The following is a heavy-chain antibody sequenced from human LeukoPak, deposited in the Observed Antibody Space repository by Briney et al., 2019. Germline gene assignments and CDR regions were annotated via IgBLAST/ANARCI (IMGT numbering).Heavy chain of an antibody. CDR2: LSGSGGST. Sequence: GGSLRLSCAASGFTFSSYVMGWVRQAPGKGLEWVSALSGSGGSTYYADSVRGRFTISRDNSKSTLYLQMNSLRAEDTAIYYCAKQQPPGSYPRNFDYWGQGTLVTVSS. CDR3: AKQQPPGSYPRNFDY. CDR1: GFTFSSYV. J-gene: IGHJ4*02. V-gene: IGHV3-23*01. D-gene: IGHD3-10*01.